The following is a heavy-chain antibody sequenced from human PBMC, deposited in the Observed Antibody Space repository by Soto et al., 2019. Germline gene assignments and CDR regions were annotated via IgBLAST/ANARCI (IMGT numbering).Heavy chain of an antibody. V-gene: IGHV3-74*01. CDR3: ARDVYSYGYEDYGMDV. D-gene: IGHD5-18*01. Sequence: GGSLRLSCAASGFTFINYWMHWVRQAPGKGLGWVSRTNSDGSSTRYADSVKGRFTISRDNAKNTLYLQMNSLRAEDTAVYYCARDVYSYGYEDYGMDVWGQGTTVTGSS. CDR2: TNSDGSST. J-gene: IGHJ6*02. CDR1: GFTFINYW.